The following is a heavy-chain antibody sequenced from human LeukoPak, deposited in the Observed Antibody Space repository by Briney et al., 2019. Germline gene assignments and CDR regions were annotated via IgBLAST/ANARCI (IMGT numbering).Heavy chain of an antibody. V-gene: IGHV4-39*01. CDR2: IYYSGST. CDR3: ARRGIAARDFDY. J-gene: IGHJ4*02. CDR1: GGSISGSSYY. Sequence: SETLSLTCTVSGGSISGSSYYWGWIRQPPGKGLEWIGSIYYSGSTYYNPSLKSRVTISVDTSKNQFSLKLSSVTAADTAVYYCARRGIAARDFDYWGQGTLVTVSS. D-gene: IGHD6-6*01.